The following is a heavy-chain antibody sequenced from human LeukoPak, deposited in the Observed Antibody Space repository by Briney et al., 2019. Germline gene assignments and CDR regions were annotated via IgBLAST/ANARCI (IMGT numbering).Heavy chain of an antibody. V-gene: IGHV3-48*04. CDR2: ISSSSSTI. D-gene: IGHD5-18*01. Sequence: PGGSLRLSCAASGFTFSSYSMNWVRQAPGKGLEWVSYISSSSSTIYYADSVKGRFTISRDNAKNSLYLQMNSLRAEDTAVYYSARDDTSNYYYHLDVWGIGTTVTVYS. CDR1: GFTFSSYS. CDR3: ARDDTSNYYYHLDV. J-gene: IGHJ6*03.